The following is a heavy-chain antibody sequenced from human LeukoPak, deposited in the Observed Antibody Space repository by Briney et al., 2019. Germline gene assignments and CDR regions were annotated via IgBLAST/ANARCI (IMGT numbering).Heavy chain of an antibody. CDR2: IIPIFGTA. V-gene: IGHV1-69*05. CDR3: ARDLYGGTSATFDY. D-gene: IGHD4-23*01. CDR1: GGTFSSYA. J-gene: IGHJ4*02. Sequence: SVKVSCKASGGTFSSYAISWVRQAPGQGLEWMGGIIPIFGTADYAQKFQGRVTMTSDTSISSAYMELSRLRSDDRAVYYCARDLYGGTSATFDYWGQGTLVTVSS.